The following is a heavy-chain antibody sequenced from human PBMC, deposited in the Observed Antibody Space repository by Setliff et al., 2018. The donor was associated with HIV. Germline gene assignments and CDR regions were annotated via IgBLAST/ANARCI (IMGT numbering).Heavy chain of an antibody. Sequence: GGSLRLSCAASGFTFSSYWMSWVRQAPGKGLEWVANIKQDGSEKYYVDSVRGRFTISRDNAKDSLYLQINSLRAEDTAVYYCARATQLRSGVVDPAAKYFYYYMDVWGKGTTVTVSS. J-gene: IGHJ6*03. CDR3: ARATQLRSGVVDPAAKYFYYYMDV. CDR1: GFTFSSYW. D-gene: IGHD2-2*01. V-gene: IGHV3-7*01. CDR2: IKQDGSEK.